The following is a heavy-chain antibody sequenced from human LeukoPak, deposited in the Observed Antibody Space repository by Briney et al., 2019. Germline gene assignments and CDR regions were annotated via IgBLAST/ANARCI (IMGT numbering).Heavy chain of an antibody. CDR3: ARLKWLLVSGTKAVW. CDR1: GFTVSSNY. D-gene: IGHD3-22*01. J-gene: IGHJ4*02. CDR2: IYSGGST. Sequence: GGSLRLSCAASGFTVSSNYMSWVRQAPGKGLEWVSIIYSGGSTYYADSVKGRFTISRDNSKNTLYLQMNSLRADDTAVYYCARLKWLLVSGTKAVWWGQGTLVTVSS. V-gene: IGHV3-53*01.